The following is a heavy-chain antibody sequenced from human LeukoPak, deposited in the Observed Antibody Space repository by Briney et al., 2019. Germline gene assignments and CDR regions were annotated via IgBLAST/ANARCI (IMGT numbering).Heavy chain of an antibody. V-gene: IGHV3-74*01. D-gene: IGHD3-10*01. CDR2: INSDGSST. CDR3: AREGITMVRGPLDV. CDR1: GVTFSSYW. J-gene: IGHJ6*02. Sequence: PGGSLRLSSAASGVTFSSYWMHWVRQAPGKGLVWVSRINSDGSSTSYADSVKGRFTISRDNVKKTLYLQMNSLRAEDTAVYYCAREGITMVRGPLDVWGQGTTVTVSS.